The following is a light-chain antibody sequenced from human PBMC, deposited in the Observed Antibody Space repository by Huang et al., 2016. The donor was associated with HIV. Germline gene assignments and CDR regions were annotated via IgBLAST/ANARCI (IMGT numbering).Light chain of an antibody. V-gene: IGKV2-28*01. CDR1: QSLLHRNGYNY. CDR2: FVS. Sequence: DIVMTQSPLSLPVTPGEPASISCKSSQSLLHRNGYNYLDWYLQKPGQSPQLLIYFVSNRTSGVPDRFSGSGSGTDFTLKISRVEAEDVGIYYCMQVLQTPLTFGGGTKVEIK. J-gene: IGKJ4*01. CDR3: MQVLQTPLT.